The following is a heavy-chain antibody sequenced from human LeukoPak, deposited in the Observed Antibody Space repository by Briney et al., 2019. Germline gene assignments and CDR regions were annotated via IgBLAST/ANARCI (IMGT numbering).Heavy chain of an antibody. CDR3: AKGLLTGINWYFDL. V-gene: IGHV1-2*02. CDR2: INPHSGGT. D-gene: IGHD7-27*01. J-gene: IGHJ2*01. CDR1: GYTFTRYG. Sequence: ASVKVSCKASGYTFTRYGISWVRQAPGQGLEWMGWINPHSGGTHYAQKFQGRVTMTTDTSISTAYMEVSSLRSDDTAVYYCAKGLLTGINWYFDLWGRGTLDTVSS.